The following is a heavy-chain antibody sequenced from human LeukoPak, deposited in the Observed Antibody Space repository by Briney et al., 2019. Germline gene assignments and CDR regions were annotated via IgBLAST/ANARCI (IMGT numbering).Heavy chain of an antibody. CDR3: AKGYYYDSSGYYQLDS. J-gene: IGHJ4*02. CDR2: ISAYNGNT. Sequence: ASVKVSCKASGYTFISYGISWVRQAPGQGLEWMGWISAYNGNTNYAQKLQGRVTMTTDTSTSTAYMELRSLRSDDTAVYYCAKGYYYDSSGYYQLDSWGQGTLVTVSS. V-gene: IGHV1-18*01. CDR1: GYTFISYG. D-gene: IGHD3-22*01.